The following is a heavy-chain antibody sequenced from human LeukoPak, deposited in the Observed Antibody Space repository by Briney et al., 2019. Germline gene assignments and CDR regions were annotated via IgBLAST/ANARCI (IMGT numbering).Heavy chain of an antibody. Sequence: PGGSLRLSCAASGFTFSSYGMHWVRQAPGKGLEWVAFIRNDGSDKYYADSVKGRLTISRDNSKKTLYLQMNSLRAGDTAVYYCAKEYAGSHYYYYYMDVWGKGTTVTVSS. V-gene: IGHV3-30*02. CDR2: IRNDGSDK. CDR1: GFTFSSYG. CDR3: AKEYAGSHYYYYYMDV. J-gene: IGHJ6*03.